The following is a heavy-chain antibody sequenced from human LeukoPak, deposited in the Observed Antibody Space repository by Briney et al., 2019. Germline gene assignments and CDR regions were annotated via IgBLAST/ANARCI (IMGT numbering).Heavy chain of an antibody. Sequence: GGSPRLSCAASGFTFSSYSMNWVRQAPGKGLEWVSSISSSSNHIYYADSVKGRFTISRDNAKNSLYPQMNSLRAEDTAVYYCTRTSSAPFDNWGQGTLVTVSS. CDR1: GFTFSSYS. V-gene: IGHV3-21*01. CDR3: TRTSSAPFDN. D-gene: IGHD6-6*01. J-gene: IGHJ4*02. CDR2: ISSSSNHI.